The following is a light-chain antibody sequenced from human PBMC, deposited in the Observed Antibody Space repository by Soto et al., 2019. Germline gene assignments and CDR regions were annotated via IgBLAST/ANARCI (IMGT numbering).Light chain of an antibody. CDR3: SSYTSSSTLV. J-gene: IGLJ1*01. V-gene: IGLV2-14*02. Sequence: QSALTQPASVSGSPGQSITISCTGTSSDVGSHNFVSWYQQRPGKAPKLIIFEVTKRPSGVSNRFSASKSGNTASLTISGVQAEDEADYYCSSYTSSSTLVFGTGTKVTVL. CDR1: SSDVGSHNF. CDR2: EVT.